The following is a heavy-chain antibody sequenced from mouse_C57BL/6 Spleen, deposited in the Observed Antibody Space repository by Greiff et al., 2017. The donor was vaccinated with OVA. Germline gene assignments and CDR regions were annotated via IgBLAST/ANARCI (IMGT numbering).Heavy chain of an antibody. CDR1: GYTFTSYW. J-gene: IGHJ2*01. CDR2: IDPSDSYT. Sequence: QVQLQQPGAELVMPGASVKLSCKASGYTFTSYWMHWVKQRPGQGLEWIGEIDPSDSYTNYNQKFKGKSTLTVDKSSSTAYMQLSSLTSEDSAVYYGARATTVVAHYFDYWGQGTTLTVSS. CDR3: ARATTVVAHYFDY. D-gene: IGHD1-1*01. V-gene: IGHV1-69*01.